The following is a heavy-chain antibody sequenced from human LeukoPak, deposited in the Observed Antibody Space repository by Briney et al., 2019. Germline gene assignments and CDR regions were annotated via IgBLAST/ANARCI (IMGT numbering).Heavy chain of an antibody. CDR2: IRYDGSNK. CDR3: AKDENYGSGRSGAFDI. V-gene: IGHV3-30*02. J-gene: IGHJ3*02. CDR1: GFTFSSYG. D-gene: IGHD3-10*01. Sequence: GGSLRLSCAASGFTFSSYGMHWVRQAPGKGLEWVAFIRYDGSNKYYADSVKGRFTISRDNSKNTLYLQMNSLRAEDTAVYYCAKDENYGSGRSGAFDIWGQGTMVTVSS.